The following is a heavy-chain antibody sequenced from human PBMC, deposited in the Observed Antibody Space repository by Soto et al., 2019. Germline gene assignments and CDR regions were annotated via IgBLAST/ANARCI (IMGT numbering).Heavy chain of an antibody. CDR1: GYTFTSYY. J-gene: IGHJ3*02. Sequence: GASVKVSCKASGYTFTSYYMHWVRQAPGQGLEWMGIINPSGGSPSYAQKFQGRVTMTRDTSTSTVYMELSSLRSEDTAVYYCARDLVYSSSWYPDAFDIWGQGAMVTVSS. D-gene: IGHD6-13*01. CDR3: ARDLVYSSSWYPDAFDI. CDR2: INPSGGSP. V-gene: IGHV1-46*01.